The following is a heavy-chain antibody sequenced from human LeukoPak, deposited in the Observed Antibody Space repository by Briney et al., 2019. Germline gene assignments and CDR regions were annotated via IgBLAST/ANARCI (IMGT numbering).Heavy chain of an antibody. Sequence: PSETLSLTCAVYGESFSSYYWSWIRQSPGKGLEYIGEINHSGSTNYNPSLKSRVTISVDTSKNQFSLKMTSVTAADTAVYYCARDTGRYSSGWTYYFDYWGQGALVTVSS. J-gene: IGHJ4*02. V-gene: IGHV4-34*01. CDR3: ARDTGRYSSGWTYYFDY. D-gene: IGHD6-19*01. CDR1: GESFSSYY. CDR2: INHSGST.